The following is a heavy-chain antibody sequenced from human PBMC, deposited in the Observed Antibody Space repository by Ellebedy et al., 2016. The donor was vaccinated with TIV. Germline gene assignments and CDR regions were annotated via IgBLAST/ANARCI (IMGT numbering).Heavy chain of an antibody. CDR3: ARSPDITMVRGRGYFDY. V-gene: IGHV1-46*01. D-gene: IGHD3-10*01. Sequence: AASVKVSCKASGDSFTSYYIHWVRQAPGQGLEWMGMVNPSGDRTRYPQKFQGRFTMARDWSTSTVYMELSSLRFEDTAVYYCARSPDITMVRGRGYFDYWGQGTVVTVSS. CDR2: VNPSGDRT. J-gene: IGHJ4*02. CDR1: GDSFTSYY.